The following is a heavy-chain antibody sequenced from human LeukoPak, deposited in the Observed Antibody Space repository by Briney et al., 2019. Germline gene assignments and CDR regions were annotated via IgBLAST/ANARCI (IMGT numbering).Heavy chain of an antibody. Sequence: GGSLRLSCAASGFTVSSNYMSWVRQAPGKGLEWVSAISGSGGSTYYADSVKGRFTISRDNSKNTLYLQMNSLRAEDTAVYYCAKVPLQIRFLEWSYYFDYWGQGTLVTVSS. CDR1: GFTVSSNY. V-gene: IGHV3-23*01. D-gene: IGHD3-3*01. CDR3: AKVPLQIRFLEWSYYFDY. CDR2: ISGSGGST. J-gene: IGHJ4*02.